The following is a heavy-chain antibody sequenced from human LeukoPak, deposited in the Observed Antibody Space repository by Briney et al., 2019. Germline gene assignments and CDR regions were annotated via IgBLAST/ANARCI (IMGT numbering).Heavy chain of an antibody. CDR3: ARAGCSSTSCYVGEIDY. V-gene: IGHV1-69*06. D-gene: IGHD2-2*01. CDR2: IIPIFGTA. Sequence: ASVKVSCKASGGTFSSYAISWVRQAPGQGLEWMGGIIPIFGTANYAQKFQGRVTITADKSTSTAYMELSSLRSEDTAVYYCARAGCSSTSCYVGEIDYWGHGTLVTVSS. CDR1: GGTFSSYA. J-gene: IGHJ4*01.